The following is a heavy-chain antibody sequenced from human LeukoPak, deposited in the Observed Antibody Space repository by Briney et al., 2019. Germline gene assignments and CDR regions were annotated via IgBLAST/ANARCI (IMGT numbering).Heavy chain of an antibody. CDR2: ISGDGGST. V-gene: IGHV3-43*02. CDR3: AKDAVAGTADY. CDR1: GFTFDDYA. Sequence: GGSLRLSCAASGFTFDDYAMHWVRQAPGKGLEWVSLISGDGGSTYYADSVKGRFTISRDNSKNSLYLQMNSLRTEDTDLYYCAKDAVAGTADYWGQGTLVTVSS. D-gene: IGHD6-19*01. J-gene: IGHJ4*02.